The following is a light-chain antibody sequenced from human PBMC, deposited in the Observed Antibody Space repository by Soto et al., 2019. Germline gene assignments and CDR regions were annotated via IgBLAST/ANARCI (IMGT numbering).Light chain of an antibody. CDR3: MQPLQSWT. CDR2: TVS. V-gene: IGKV2-40*01. J-gene: IGKJ1*01. Sequence: DIVMTQTPLSLPVTPGEPASISCGSSQSLLDSDDGNTYLDWYLQKPGQSPQLLIYTVSYRASGVPDRFSGSGSGTDFTLKISRVEAEDVGVYYCMQPLQSWTFGQGTKVDIK. CDR1: QSLLDSDDGNTY.